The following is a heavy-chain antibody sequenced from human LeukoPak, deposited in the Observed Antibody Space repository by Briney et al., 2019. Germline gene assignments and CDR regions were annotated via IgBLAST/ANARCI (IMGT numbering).Heavy chain of an antibody. V-gene: IGHV4-39*01. D-gene: IGHD6-19*01. CDR1: GGSISSSSYY. CDR3: ARHEEAVAGSDFDY. J-gene: IGHJ4*02. CDR2: IYYSGST. Sequence: SETLSLTCTVSGGSISSSSYYWGWIRQPPGKGLEWIGSIYYSGSTYYNPSLKSRVTISVDTSKNQFSLKLSSVTAADTAVYYCARHEEAVAGSDFDYWGQGTLVTVSS.